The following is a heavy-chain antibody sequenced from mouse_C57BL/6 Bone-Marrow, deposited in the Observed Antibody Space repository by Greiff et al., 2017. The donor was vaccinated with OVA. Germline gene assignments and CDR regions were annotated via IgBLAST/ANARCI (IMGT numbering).Heavy chain of an antibody. V-gene: IGHV1-81*01. CDR1: GYTFTSYG. CDR3: AIICRPYYYAMDY. J-gene: IGHJ4*01. CDR2: IYPRSGNT. Sequence: VQVVESGAELARPGASVKLSCKASGYTFTSYGISWVKQRTGQGLEWIGEIYPRSGNTYYNEKFKGKATLTADKSSSTAYMELRSLTSEDSAVYFCAIICRPYYYAMDYWGQGTSVTVSS. D-gene: IGHD1-2*01.